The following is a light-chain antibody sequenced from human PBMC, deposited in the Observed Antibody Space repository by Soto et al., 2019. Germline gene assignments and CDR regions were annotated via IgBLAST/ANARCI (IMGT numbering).Light chain of an antibody. CDR2: GAS. CDR3: QQYNNWPQT. J-gene: IGKJ1*01. Sequence: EIVMTQSPATVSVSPGDTATLSCRASQSFGTNLAWYQQTPGQAPKLLIYGASIRSTGVPDRFSGSGSGTEFTLTISSLRFEDVAVYYCQQYNNWPQTFGQGTKVDIK. CDR1: QSFGTN. V-gene: IGKV3-15*01.